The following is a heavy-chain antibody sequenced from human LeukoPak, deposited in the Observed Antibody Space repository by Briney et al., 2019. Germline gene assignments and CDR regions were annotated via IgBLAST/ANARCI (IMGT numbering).Heavy chain of an antibody. V-gene: IGHV3-21*01. CDR1: VFTFSSYS. D-gene: IGHD6-19*01. Sequence: PGGSLRLSCAASVFTFSSYSVNWVRQAPGKGLEWVSSISSSSSYIYYADSVKGRFTTSRDNAKNSLYLQMNSLRAEDTAVYYCARVGQWLVKPWYYFDYWGQGTLVTVSS. CDR2: ISSSSSYI. CDR3: ARVGQWLVKPWYYFDY. J-gene: IGHJ4*02.